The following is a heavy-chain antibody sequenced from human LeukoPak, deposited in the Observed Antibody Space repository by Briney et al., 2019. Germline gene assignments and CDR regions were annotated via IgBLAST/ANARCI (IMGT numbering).Heavy chain of an antibody. CDR1: QFTFNNFA. J-gene: IGHJ4*02. V-gene: IGHV3-23*01. D-gene: IGHD3-22*01. CDR2: LRGDGGAT. Sequence: GGSLRLSCVASQFTFNNFAMNWVRQAPGKGLEWVAALRGDGGATYHADSVRGRFTISRDNSKNTLYLQMDSLRAEDTAVYYCAKDRRLSITMIVVVAWDYWGQGTLVTVSS. CDR3: AKDRRLSITMIVVVAWDY.